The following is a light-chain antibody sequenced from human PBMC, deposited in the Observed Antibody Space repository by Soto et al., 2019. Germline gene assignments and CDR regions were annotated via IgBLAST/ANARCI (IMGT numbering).Light chain of an antibody. J-gene: IGLJ2*01. V-gene: IGLV2-14*01. Sequence: QSVLTQPASVSGSPGQSITISCTGTSRDVADFSFVSWYQHHPGKAPKLIIYEVSNRPSGVSSRFSASKSGNTASLTISGLQTEDEADYYCSSYTATTGVLFGGGTKVTVL. CDR1: SRDVADFSF. CDR2: EVS. CDR3: SSYTATTGVL.